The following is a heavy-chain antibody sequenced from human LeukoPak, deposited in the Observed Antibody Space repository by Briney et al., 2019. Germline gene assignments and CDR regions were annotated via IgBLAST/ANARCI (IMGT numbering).Heavy chain of an antibody. CDR1: GFTFTSSA. D-gene: IGHD1-26*01. V-gene: IGHV1-58*02. Sequence: SVNVSCKASGFTFTSSAMQWVRQARGQRLEWIGWIVVGSGNTNYAQKFQERVTITRDMSTSTAYMELSSLRSEDTAVYYCAADTPRPYSGSYYYYYGMDVWGQGTTVTVSS. CDR2: IVVGSGNT. CDR3: AADTPRPYSGSYYYYYGMDV. J-gene: IGHJ6*02.